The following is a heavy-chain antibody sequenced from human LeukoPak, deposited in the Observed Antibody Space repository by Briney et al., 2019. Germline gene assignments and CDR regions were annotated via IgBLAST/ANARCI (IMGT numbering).Heavy chain of an antibody. CDR1: RFTFSSYE. V-gene: IGHV3-48*03. Sequence: GGSLRLSCAASRFTFSSYEMNWVRQAPGKGLEWVSYISGSGIKHYADSVKGRFTISRDNTKNSLYLQMNSLRVEDTAVYYCAREDTGVAFDIWGQGTTVTV. CDR2: ISGSGIK. CDR3: AREDTGVAFDI. D-gene: IGHD2-8*01. J-gene: IGHJ3*02.